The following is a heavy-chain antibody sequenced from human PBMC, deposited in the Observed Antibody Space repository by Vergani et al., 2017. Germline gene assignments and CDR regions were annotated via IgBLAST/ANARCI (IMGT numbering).Heavy chain of an antibody. CDR1: GYTFTGYY. CDR2: INPNSGGT. Sequence: QVQLVQSGAEVKKPGASVKVSCKASGYTFTGYYMHWVRQAPGQGLEWMGWINPNSGGTNYAQKFQGRVTMTRDTSISTAYMGLGRLRSDDTAVYYCARERYEILTGYYDNWFDPWGQGTLVTVSS. CDR3: ARERYEILTGYYDNWFDP. V-gene: IGHV1-2*02. D-gene: IGHD3-9*01. J-gene: IGHJ5*02.